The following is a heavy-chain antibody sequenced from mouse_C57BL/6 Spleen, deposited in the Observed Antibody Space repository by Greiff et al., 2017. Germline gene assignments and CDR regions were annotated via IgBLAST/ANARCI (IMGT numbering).Heavy chain of an antibody. CDR1: GYTFTSYW. Sequence: QVQLQQPGAELVKPGASVKLSCKASGYTFTSYWMHWVKQRPGQGLEWIGMIHPNSGSTNYNEKFKSKATLTVDTSSSTAYMQLSSLTSEDSAVYYCASGFRHYYGSSNYAMDYWGQGTSVTVSS. D-gene: IGHD1-1*01. V-gene: IGHV1-64*01. CDR2: IHPNSGST. CDR3: ASGFRHYYGSSNYAMDY. J-gene: IGHJ4*01.